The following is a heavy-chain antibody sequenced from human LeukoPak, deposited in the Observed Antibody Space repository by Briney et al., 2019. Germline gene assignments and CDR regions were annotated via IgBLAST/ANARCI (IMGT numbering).Heavy chain of an antibody. CDR1: GFTFSSYA. V-gene: IGHV3-23*01. CDR3: AKDTPGPFDY. CDR2: ISGRGGST. J-gene: IGHJ4*02. D-gene: IGHD7-27*01. Sequence: GGSLRLSCAASGFTFSSYAMSWVRQAPGKGLEWVSQISGRGGSTYYTDSVQGRFTISRDNARNMVYLQMNSLTAEDTAVYYCAKDTPGPFDYWGQGTLVTASS.